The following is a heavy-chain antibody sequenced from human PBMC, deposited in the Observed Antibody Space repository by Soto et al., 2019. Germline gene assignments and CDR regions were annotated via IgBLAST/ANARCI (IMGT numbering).Heavy chain of an antibody. J-gene: IGHJ6*02. CDR1: GFTFSSYA. CDR3: AKDPPDFTPNFAITIFGGGMDV. Sequence: GGSLRLSCAASGFTFSSYAMSWVRQAPGKGLEWVSAISGSGGSTYYADSVKGRFTISRDNSKNTLYLQMNSLRAEDTAVYYCAKDPPDFTPNFAITIFGGGMDVWGQGTTVTVSS. D-gene: IGHD3-3*01. CDR2: ISGSGGST. V-gene: IGHV3-23*01.